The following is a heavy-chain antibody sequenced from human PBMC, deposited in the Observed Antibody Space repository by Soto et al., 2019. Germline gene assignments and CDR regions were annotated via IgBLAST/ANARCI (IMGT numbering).Heavy chain of an antibody. CDR1: GGTFSSYA. J-gene: IGHJ6*02. CDR3: ARGRGYYGSGSYPADYYYYYGMDV. V-gene: IGHV1-69*06. D-gene: IGHD3-10*01. CDR2: IIPIFGTA. Sequence: QVQLVQSGAEVKKPGSSVEVSCKASGGTFSSYAISWVRQAPGQGLEWMGGIIPIFGTANYAQKFQGRVTITADKSTSTAYMELSSLRSEDTAVYYCARGRGYYGSGSYPADYYYYYGMDVWGQGTTVTVSS.